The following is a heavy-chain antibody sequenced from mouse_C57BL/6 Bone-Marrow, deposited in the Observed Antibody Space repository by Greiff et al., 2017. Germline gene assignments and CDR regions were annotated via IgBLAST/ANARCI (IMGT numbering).Heavy chain of an antibody. CDR1: GYTFTSYW. V-gene: IGHV1-50*01. D-gene: IGHD1-1*01. Sequence: VQLQQPGAELVKPGASVKLSCKASGYTFTSYWMQWVKQRPGQGLEWIGEIDPSDSYTNYNQKFKGKATLTVDTSSSTAYMQLSSLTSEDSAVYYCARRDYGLYVDYWGQGTTLTDSS. CDR3: ARRDYGLYVDY. J-gene: IGHJ2*01. CDR2: IDPSDSYT.